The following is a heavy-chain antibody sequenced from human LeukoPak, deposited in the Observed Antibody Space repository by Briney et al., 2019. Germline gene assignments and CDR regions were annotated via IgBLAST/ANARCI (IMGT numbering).Heavy chain of an antibody. J-gene: IGHJ4*02. CDR3: TTEQARQWELYPPVDY. CDR2: IKSKTDGGTT. V-gene: IGHV3-15*01. Sequence: GGSLRLSCAASGFTFSNAWMSWVRQAPGKGLEWVGRIKSKTDGGTTDYAAPVKGRFTISRDDSKNAPYLQMNSLKTEDTAVYYCTTEQARQWELYPPVDYWGQGTLVTVSS. D-gene: IGHD1-26*01. CDR1: GFTFSNAW.